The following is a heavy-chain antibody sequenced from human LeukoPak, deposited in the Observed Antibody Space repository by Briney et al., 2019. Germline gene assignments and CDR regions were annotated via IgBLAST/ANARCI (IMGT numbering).Heavy chain of an antibody. J-gene: IGHJ4*02. D-gene: IGHD3-22*01. CDR3: ARFGGAYDSSAFDY. V-gene: IGHV4-31*03. Sequence: PSETPSLTCTVSGGSISSGGYYWSWIRQHPGKGLEWIGYIYYSGSTYYNPSLKSRVTISVDTSKNQFSLKLSSVTAADTAVYYCARFGGAYDSSAFDYWGQGTLVTVSS. CDR2: IYYSGST. CDR1: GGSISSGGYY.